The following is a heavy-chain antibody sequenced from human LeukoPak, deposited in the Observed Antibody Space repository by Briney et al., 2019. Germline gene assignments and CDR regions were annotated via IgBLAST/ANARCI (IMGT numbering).Heavy chain of an antibody. CDR3: ARDRDYGDYLGDY. V-gene: IGHV1-2*06. D-gene: IGHD4-17*01. J-gene: IGHJ4*02. CDR1: GYTFTNYY. CDR2: IKPNSGDT. Sequence: ASVKVSCTASGYTFTNYYIHWVRQAPGQGLEWMGRIKPNSGDTDYAQKFQGRVTMTRDTSISTAYMELSRLKYDDTAVYYCARDRDYGDYLGDYWGQGILVTVTS.